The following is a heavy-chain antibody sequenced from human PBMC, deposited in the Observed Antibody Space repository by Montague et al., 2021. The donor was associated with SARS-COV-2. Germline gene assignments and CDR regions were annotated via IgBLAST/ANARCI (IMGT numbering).Heavy chain of an antibody. V-gene: IGHV2-70*11. J-gene: IGHJ6*02. CDR3: ARRTYDILTGYDYGIDV. CDR2: IDWDDDK. Sequence: PALVKPTQTLTLTCAFSGFSLSTSGMCVSWIRQPPGKALEWLARIDWDDDKYYGTSLKTRLTISKDTPKNQVVLTMTNMDPVDTATYYCARRTYDILTGYDYGIDVWGQGTTVTVSS. D-gene: IGHD3-9*01. CDR1: GFSLSTSGMC.